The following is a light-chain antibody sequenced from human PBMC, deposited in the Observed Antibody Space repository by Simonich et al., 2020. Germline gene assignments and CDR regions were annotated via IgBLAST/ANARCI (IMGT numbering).Light chain of an antibody. CDR3: QSYDSSSWV. CDR2: GDN. Sequence: NFMLTQPHSVSESPGKTVTISCTRSSGSIASNYVQWYQKPPGSSPTTVIYGDNQRPSGVPDRFSGSIDSSSNSASLTISGLKTEDEADYYCQSYDSSSWVFGGGTKLTVL. J-gene: IGLJ3*02. CDR1: SGSIASNY. V-gene: IGLV6-57*01.